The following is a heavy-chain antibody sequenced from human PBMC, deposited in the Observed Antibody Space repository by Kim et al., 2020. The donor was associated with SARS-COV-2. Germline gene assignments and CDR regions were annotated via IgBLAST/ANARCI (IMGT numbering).Heavy chain of an antibody. J-gene: IGHJ4*02. Sequence: DSVKGRFTISRDNAKNSLYLQMNSLRAEDTAVYYCASGGVVVVAATELDYWGQGTLVTVSS. V-gene: IGHV3-21*01. D-gene: IGHD2-15*01. CDR3: ASGGVVVVAATELDY.